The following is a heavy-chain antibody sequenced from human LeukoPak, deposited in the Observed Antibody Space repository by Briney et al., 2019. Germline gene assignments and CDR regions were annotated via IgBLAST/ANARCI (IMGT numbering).Heavy chain of an antibody. D-gene: IGHD4-17*01. CDR3: ARASTEYAVTDGFDT. CDR2: VSFGSSYI. CDR1: GFTFKDYT. Sequence: GGSLRLSCAASGFTFKDYTMNWVRQSPGKGLQWVSYVSFGSSYISYADSLKGRFTISRDDAKSSVYLKMTSLRTDDTAVYYCARASTEYAVTDGFDTWGPGTLVTVSS. J-gene: IGHJ5*02. V-gene: IGHV3-21*06.